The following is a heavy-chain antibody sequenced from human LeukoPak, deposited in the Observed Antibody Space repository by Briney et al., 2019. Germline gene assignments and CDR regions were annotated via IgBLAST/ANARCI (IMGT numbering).Heavy chain of an antibody. D-gene: IGHD6-19*01. V-gene: IGHV3-49*04. J-gene: IGHJ4*02. CDR1: GVMYGEYG. Sequence: GGSLRLGCTRSGVMYGEYGERGVRQAPGKGLEWVGFIRSKAYGGTAEYAASVKGRFTISRDDSKSIAYLQMNSLKTEGTAVYYCTRDMAVAPANFDYWGQGTLVTVSS. CDR2: IRSKAYGGTA. CDR3: TRDMAVAPANFDY.